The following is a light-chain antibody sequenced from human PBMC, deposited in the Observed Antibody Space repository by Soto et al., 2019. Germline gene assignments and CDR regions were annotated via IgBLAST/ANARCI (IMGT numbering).Light chain of an antibody. Sequence: TFLTQYPGTLSLSPGERATLSWRASQNVSSNLLVWYQQHPGHAPRLLIYGASSRATGIPDRLSGSGSGTDFSLTIRRLAPDDSAVYYCQKYGNLWTFGQGTKVDIK. V-gene: IGKV3-20*01. J-gene: IGKJ1*01. CDR1: QNVSSNL. CDR2: GAS. CDR3: QKYGNLWT.